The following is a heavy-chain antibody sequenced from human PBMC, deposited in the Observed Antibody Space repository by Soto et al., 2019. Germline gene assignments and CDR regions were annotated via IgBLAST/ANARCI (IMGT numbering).Heavy chain of an antibody. CDR2: IYYSGST. Sequence: PSETLSLTCTVSGGSISSYYWSWIRQPPGKGLEWIGYIYYSGSTNYNPSLKSRVTISVDTSKNQFSLKLSSVAAADTAVYYCALTTVTTFGSAYFDYWGQGTLVTVSS. CDR1: GGSISSYY. CDR3: ALTTVTTFGSAYFDY. J-gene: IGHJ4*02. V-gene: IGHV4-59*01. D-gene: IGHD4-17*01.